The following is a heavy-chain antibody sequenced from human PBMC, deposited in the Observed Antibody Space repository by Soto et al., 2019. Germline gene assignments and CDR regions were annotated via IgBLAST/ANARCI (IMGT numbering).Heavy chain of an antibody. CDR1: GVSISSSY. CDR2: IYYTGNT. V-gene: IGHV4-59*06. D-gene: IGHD1-1*01. CDR3: ASGHDAYKVRY. J-gene: IGHJ4*02. Sequence: SETLSLTCTVSGVSISSSYWTWFRQLPGKGLEWIGYIYYTGNTYYNPSLKSRPTISIDTSENQFSLKLTSVTAADTAVYFCASGHDAYKVRYWGQGTLVTVSS.